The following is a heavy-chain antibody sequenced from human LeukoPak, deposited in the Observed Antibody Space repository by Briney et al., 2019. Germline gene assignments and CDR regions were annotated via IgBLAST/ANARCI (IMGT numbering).Heavy chain of an antibody. CDR3: ARVSGGYGLDY. CDR2: IYHSGST. CDR1: GGFISSSNW. J-gene: IGHJ4*02. D-gene: IGHD5-12*01. V-gene: IGHV4-4*02. Sequence: SETLSLTCAVSGGFISSSNWWSWVRQPPGKGLEWIGEIYHSGSTNYNPSLKSRFTISVDKSKNQLSLNLTSVTAADTAVYYCARVSGGYGLDYWGQGILVTVSS.